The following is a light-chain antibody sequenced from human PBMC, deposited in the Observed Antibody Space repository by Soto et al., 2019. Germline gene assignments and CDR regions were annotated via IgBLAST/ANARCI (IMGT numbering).Light chain of an antibody. CDR2: DAS. V-gene: IGKV1-33*01. Sequence: QMTQSPSSLSASIGDRFTISCQSSQDVGNFLNWYQQRPGKAPYLLIYDASNLDSGVSSRFSGSGSGRDFSFTITSLQPDDVATYFCQQYGSLPITFGQGTRLEI. J-gene: IGKJ5*01. CDR1: QDVGNF. CDR3: QQYGSLPIT.